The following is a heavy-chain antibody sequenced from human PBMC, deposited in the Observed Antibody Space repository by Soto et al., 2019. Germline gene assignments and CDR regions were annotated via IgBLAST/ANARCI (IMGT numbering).Heavy chain of an antibody. J-gene: IGHJ4*02. CDR2: IYYSGST. V-gene: IGHV4-59*01. CDR3: AGGPPFCYGGDCYSDQPFDY. CDR1: GGSISSYY. D-gene: IGHD2-21*02. Sequence: SETLSLTCTVSGGSISSYYWSWIRQPPGKGLEWIGYIYYSGSTNYNPSLKSRVTLSVDTSKNQFSLKLSSATAADTAVYYCAGGPPFCYGGDCYSDQPFDYWGQGTLVTVSS.